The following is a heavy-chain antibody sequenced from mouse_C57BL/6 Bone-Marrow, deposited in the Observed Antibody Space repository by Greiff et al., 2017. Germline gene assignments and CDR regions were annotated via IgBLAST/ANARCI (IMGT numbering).Heavy chain of an antibody. CDR1: GYTFTSYW. CDR3: ARGKGGRLFDY. Sequence: QVQLQQPGAELVRPGSSVKLSCKASGYTFTSYWMHWVKQRPIQGLEWIGNIDPSDSETHYNQKFKDKATLTVDKSSIKAYMQLSSLTSEDSAVYYCARGKGGRLFDYWGQGTTLTVSS. CDR2: IDPSDSET. D-gene: IGHD2-12*01. V-gene: IGHV1-52*01. J-gene: IGHJ2*01.